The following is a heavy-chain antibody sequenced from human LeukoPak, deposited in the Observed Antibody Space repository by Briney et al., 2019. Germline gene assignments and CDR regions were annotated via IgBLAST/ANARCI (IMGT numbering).Heavy chain of an antibody. J-gene: IGHJ4*02. D-gene: IGHD3-10*01. Sequence: GESLRLSCAASGFTFSSYAMTWVRQAPGKGLECVSAISGSGADTYYADSVKGRFTISRDNSKITVYLQMNSLRAEDTAVYYCAKPHYSGSGSYSREDYWGQGTLVAVSS. CDR3: AKPHYSGSGSYSREDY. CDR1: GFTFSSYA. CDR2: ISGSGADT. V-gene: IGHV3-23*01.